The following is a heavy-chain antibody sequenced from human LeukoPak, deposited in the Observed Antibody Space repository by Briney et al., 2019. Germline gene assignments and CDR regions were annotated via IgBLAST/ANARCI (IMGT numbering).Heavy chain of an antibody. CDR3: ARDHEYYYGSGSYYPGGCDY. CDR1: AYTFTGYY. CDR2: INPDSGGT. Sequence: ASVKVSCKASAYTFTGYYMHWVRQAPGQGLEWMGWINPDSGGTNYAQKFQGRVTMTRDTSISTAYMEVCRLRSDDTAVYYCARDHEYYYGSGSYYPGGCDYWGQGTLVTVSS. V-gene: IGHV1-2*02. D-gene: IGHD3-10*01. J-gene: IGHJ4*02.